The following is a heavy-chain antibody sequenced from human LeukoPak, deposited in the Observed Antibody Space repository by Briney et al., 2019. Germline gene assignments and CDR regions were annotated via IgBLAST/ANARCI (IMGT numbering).Heavy chain of an antibody. CDR1: GFTFSSYW. J-gene: IGHJ3*02. Sequence: GGSLRLSCAASGFTFSSYWMHWVRQAPGKGLVWVSRINTDGSSTSYADSVKGRFTISRDNAKNSLYLQMNSLRVEDTAVYYCARDVAARHAFDIWGQGTMVTVSS. CDR3: ARDVAARHAFDI. D-gene: IGHD6-6*01. CDR2: INTDGSST. V-gene: IGHV3-74*01.